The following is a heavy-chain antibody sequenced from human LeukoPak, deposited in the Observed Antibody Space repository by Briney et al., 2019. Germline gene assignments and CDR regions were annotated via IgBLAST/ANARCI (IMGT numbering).Heavy chain of an antibody. D-gene: IGHD1-14*01. CDR3: ARLTAPPLGYFQH. V-gene: IGHV5-51*01. J-gene: IGHJ1*01. CDR1: GYSFTSYW. Sequence: GESLKISCKGSGYSFTSYWIGWVRQMPGKGLEWMGIIYPDDSDTRYSPSFQGQVTISADKSISTAYLQWSSLKASDTAMYYCARLTAPPLGYFQHWGQGTLVTVSS. CDR2: IYPDDSDT.